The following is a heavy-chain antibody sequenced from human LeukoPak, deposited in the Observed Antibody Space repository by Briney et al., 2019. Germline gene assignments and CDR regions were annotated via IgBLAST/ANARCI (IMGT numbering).Heavy chain of an antibody. Sequence: GGSLRLSCVASEFTFEDYAMSWVRQVPGKGLEWVSFVSGDGYTTYYADSVKGRFSISRDNRKNSLYLQMNSLRADDTALYYCAKEVVEVIPTAVDGELYFYYYGMDVWGQGTTVIVSS. CDR3: AKEVVEVIPTAVDGELYFYYYGMDV. D-gene: IGHD2-2*01. V-gene: IGHV3-43*02. J-gene: IGHJ6*02. CDR2: VSGDGYTT. CDR1: EFTFEDYA.